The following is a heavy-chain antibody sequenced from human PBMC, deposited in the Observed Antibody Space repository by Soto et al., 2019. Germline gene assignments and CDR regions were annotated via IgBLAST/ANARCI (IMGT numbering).Heavy chain of an antibody. CDR2: ISGSTSNI. CDR3: ARDRAVSTNWYFDL. CDR1: GFTFSTYS. Sequence: EVQLVESGGGLVQPGGSLRLSCAGSGFTFSTYSMNWVRQAPGKGLEWVSYISGSTSNIYYADSVKGRVTISRDNAKNSLYLQMNNLRDEDTAVYYCARDRAVSTNWYFDLWGRGTLVTVSS. D-gene: IGHD3-22*01. V-gene: IGHV3-48*02. J-gene: IGHJ2*01.